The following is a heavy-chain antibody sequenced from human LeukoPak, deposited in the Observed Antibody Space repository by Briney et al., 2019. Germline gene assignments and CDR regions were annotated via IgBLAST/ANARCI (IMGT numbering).Heavy chain of an antibody. CDR2: IYYSGST. D-gene: IGHD4-11*01. CDR1: GGSISSYY. Sequence: SETLSLTCTVSGGSISSYYWSWIRQPPGRGLEWIGYIYYSGSTNYNPSLKSRVTISVDTSKNQFSLKLSSVTAADTAVYYCARVTTVTTYLRFDPWGQGTLVTVSS. CDR3: ARVTTVTTYLRFDP. V-gene: IGHV4-59*01. J-gene: IGHJ5*02.